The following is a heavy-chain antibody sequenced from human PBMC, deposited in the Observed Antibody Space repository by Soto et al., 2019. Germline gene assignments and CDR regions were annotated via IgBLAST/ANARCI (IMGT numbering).Heavy chain of an antibody. D-gene: IGHD6-25*01. Sequence: GGSLRLSCAASGFTFSSYAMSWVRQAPGKGLEWVSAISGSGGSTYYADSVKGRFTISRDNSKNTLYLQMNSLRAEDTAVYYCAKGRDARVSSGSYWYFDLWGRGTLVTVSS. CDR1: GFTFSSYA. CDR2: ISGSGGST. CDR3: AKGRDARVSSGSYWYFDL. V-gene: IGHV3-23*01. J-gene: IGHJ2*01.